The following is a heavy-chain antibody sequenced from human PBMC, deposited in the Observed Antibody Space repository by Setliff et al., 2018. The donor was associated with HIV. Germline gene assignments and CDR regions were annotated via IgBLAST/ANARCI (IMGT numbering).Heavy chain of an antibody. J-gene: IGHJ6*03. CDR1: GGSLNGFY. Sequence: SETLSLTCAFYGGSLNGFYWSWIRQSPGKGLEWIGEINHSGSTNYNPSLKSRVTIRVDTSKNQFSLEVRSVTAADTAVYYCVRGWDDKVSTIWAPYYYYMDVWGKGTTVTSP. CDR3: VRGWDDKVSTIWAPYYYYMDV. V-gene: IGHV4-34*01. D-gene: IGHD5-12*01. CDR2: INHSGST.